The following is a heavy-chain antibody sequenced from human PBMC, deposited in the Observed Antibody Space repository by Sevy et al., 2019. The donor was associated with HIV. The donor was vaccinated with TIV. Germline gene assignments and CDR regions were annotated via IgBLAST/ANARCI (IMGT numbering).Heavy chain of an antibody. CDR1: GYTFTSFG. J-gene: IGHJ6*03. Sequence: ASVKVSCKASGYTFTSFGISWVRQAPGQGFEWIGWSSSNNGNTKYAQKFQGRVTMTTETSTSTAYMELRNLRSDDTALYYCARRRPHDYYYFYMDVWGKGTTVTVSS. CDR2: SSSNNGNT. V-gene: IGHV1-18*01. CDR3: ARRRPHDYYYFYMDV.